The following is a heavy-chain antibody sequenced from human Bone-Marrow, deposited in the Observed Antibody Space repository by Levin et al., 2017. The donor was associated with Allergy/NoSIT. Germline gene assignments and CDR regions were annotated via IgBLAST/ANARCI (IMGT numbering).Heavy chain of an antibody. V-gene: IGHV3-23*01. CDR1: GFTFSSYA. D-gene: IGHD6-6*01. J-gene: IGHJ6*03. CDR2: MSGRGGST. Sequence: GGSLRLSCAASGFTFSSYAMSWVRQAPGKGLEWVSAMSGRGGSTYYADSVKGRFTISRDNSKNTLYLQMNSLRAEDTAVYYCAKDLYSSSSRGVYYYMDVWGKGTTVTVSS. CDR3: AKDLYSSSSRGVYYYMDV.